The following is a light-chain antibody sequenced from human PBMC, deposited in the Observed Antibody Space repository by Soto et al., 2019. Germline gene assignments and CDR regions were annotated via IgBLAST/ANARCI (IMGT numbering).Light chain of an antibody. Sequence: QSVLTQPASVSGSPGQSITISCTVTSSDVGGYNYVSWYQQHPGKAPKLMIYEVSNRPSGVSNRFSGSKSGNTASLTISGLQAEDEADYYCSSYTSSSTPVLFGGGTQLTVL. J-gene: IGLJ2*01. V-gene: IGLV2-14*01. CDR3: SSYTSSSTPVL. CDR1: SSDVGGYNY. CDR2: EVS.